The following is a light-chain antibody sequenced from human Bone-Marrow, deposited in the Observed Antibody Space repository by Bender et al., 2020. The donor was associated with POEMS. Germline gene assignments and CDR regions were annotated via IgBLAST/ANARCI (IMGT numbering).Light chain of an antibody. V-gene: IGLV1-51*01. J-gene: IGLJ3*02. CDR3: AAWDSSLSAGV. CDR1: NSNIGSDF. CDR2: DTN. Sequence: QSVLTQPPSVSAAPGQKVTISCSGSNSNIGSDFVSWFQQLPGTAPRLLIYDTNKRPSGISDRFSGSKSGTSASLGITGLQTGDEADYYCAAWDSSLSAGVLGGGTKLTVL.